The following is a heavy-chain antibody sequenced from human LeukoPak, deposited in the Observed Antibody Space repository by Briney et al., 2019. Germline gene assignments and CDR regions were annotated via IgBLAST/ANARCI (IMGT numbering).Heavy chain of an antibody. CDR3: ARGAEAYYYYYGMDV. CDR1: GGSISSHY. CDR2: IYYSGST. Sequence: SETLSLTCTVSGGSISSHYWSWIRQPPGKGLEWIGYIYYSGSTNYNPSLKSRVTISVDTSKNQFSLKLSSVTAADTAVYYCARGAEAYYYYYGMDVWGQGTTVTVSS. V-gene: IGHV4-59*11. J-gene: IGHJ6*02.